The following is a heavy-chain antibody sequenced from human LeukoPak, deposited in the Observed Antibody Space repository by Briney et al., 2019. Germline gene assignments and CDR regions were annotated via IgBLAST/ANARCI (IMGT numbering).Heavy chain of an antibody. CDR2: INSDGSST. CDR1: GFIFSSYW. D-gene: IGHD2-2*01. V-gene: IGHV3-74*01. CDR3: ARMHSSTYLATDY. Sequence: GGSLRLSCAASGFIFSSYWMHWVRQAPGKGLVWVSHINSDGSSTSYADSVKGRFTISRDNAKNTLYLQTNSLRAEDTAVYYCARMHSSTYLATDYWGQGTLVTVSS. J-gene: IGHJ4*02.